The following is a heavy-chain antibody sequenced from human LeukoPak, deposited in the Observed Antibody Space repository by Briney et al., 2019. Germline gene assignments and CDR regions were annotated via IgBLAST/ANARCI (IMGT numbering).Heavy chain of an antibody. Sequence: PGGSLRLSCAASGFTFDDYAMHWVRQAPGKGLEWVSLISGDGGSTYYADSVKGRFTISRDNSKDYLYLQMNSLRTEDTALYYCANAGYMYGSHYHYYGMDVWGQGTTVTVSS. CDR3: ANAGYMYGSHYHYYGMDV. V-gene: IGHV3-43*02. D-gene: IGHD5-18*01. CDR1: GFTFDDYA. J-gene: IGHJ6*02. CDR2: ISGDGGST.